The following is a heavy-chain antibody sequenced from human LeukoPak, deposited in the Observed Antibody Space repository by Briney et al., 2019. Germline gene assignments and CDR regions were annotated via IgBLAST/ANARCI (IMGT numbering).Heavy chain of an antibody. CDR1: GGTFSSYA. Sequence: SVKVSCKASGGTFSSYAISWVRQAPGQGLEWMGGIIPIFGTANYAQKFQGRVTITADESTSTAYMELSSLRSEDTAVYYCARGKIAAAGTGPGVDYWGQGTLVTVSS. CDR3: ARGKIAAAGTGPGVDY. CDR2: IIPIFGTA. J-gene: IGHJ4*02. D-gene: IGHD6-13*01. V-gene: IGHV1-69*13.